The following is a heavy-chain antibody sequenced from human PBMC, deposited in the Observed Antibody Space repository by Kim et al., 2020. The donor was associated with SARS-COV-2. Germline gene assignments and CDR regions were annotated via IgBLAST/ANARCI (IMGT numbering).Heavy chain of an antibody. CDR1: EFIFSDFA. J-gene: IGHJ6*02. Sequence: GGSLRLSCEASEFIFSDFAMNWVRQAPGKGLEWVSCISGSSASYIYYADSVKGRFTISRDNAKKSLYLQMNSLRAEDTAVYYCARASPGMDVWGQGTTVTVSS. V-gene: IGHV3-21*01. CDR3: ARASPGMDV. CDR2: ISGSSASYI.